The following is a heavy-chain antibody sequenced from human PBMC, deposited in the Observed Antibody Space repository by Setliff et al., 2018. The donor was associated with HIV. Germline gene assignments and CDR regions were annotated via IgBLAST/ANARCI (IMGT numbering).Heavy chain of an antibody. Sequence: NPSETLSLTCSVSGASIRGHYWSWIRQSPGKGLEWIGNIYYSGNTNYNPSFKGRVTISVDTSKNQFSLRVNSVTAADTAVYYCARSLVPSGYYYGRHAFDIWGQGTKVTVSS. CDR3: ARSLVPSGYYYGRHAFDI. D-gene: IGHD3-22*01. CDR2: IYYSGNT. J-gene: IGHJ3*02. V-gene: IGHV4-59*08. CDR1: GASIRGHY.